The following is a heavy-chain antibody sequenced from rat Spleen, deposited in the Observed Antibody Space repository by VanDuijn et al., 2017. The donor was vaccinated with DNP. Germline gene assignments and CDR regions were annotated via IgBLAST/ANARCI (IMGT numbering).Heavy chain of an antibody. V-gene: IGHV5S13*01. Sequence: EVQLVESGGDLVQPGRSLKLSCTASGFTFSNYGMAWVRQAPTKGLEWVASITTSGDSTSSPDSVKGRFTISRDTAKSSLYLQMNSLKSEDTATYYCTRGVYYGSSWAFDYWGHGVMVTVSS. D-gene: IGHD1-6*01. CDR3: TRGVYYGSSWAFDY. CDR1: GFTFSNYG. J-gene: IGHJ2*01. CDR2: ITTSGDST.